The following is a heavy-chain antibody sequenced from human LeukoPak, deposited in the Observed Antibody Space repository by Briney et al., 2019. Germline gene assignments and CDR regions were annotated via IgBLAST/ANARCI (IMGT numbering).Heavy chain of an antibody. J-gene: IGHJ3*02. V-gene: IGHV3-48*01. CDR2: ISSSSSTI. CDR3: ARWGVDTAMVVNGQI. Sequence: QPGRSLRLSCAASGFTFSSYSMNWVRQAPGKGLEWVSYISSSSSTIYYADSVKGRFTISRDNAKNSLYLQMNSLRAEDTAVYYCARWGVDTAMVVNGQIWGQGTMVTVSS. CDR1: GFTFSSYS. D-gene: IGHD5-18*01.